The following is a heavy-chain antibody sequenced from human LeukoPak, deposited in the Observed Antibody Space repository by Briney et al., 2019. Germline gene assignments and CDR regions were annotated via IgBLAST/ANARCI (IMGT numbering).Heavy chain of an antibody. D-gene: IGHD3-22*01. CDR2: MYYTGST. CDR3: AGASYDSSGYYGWSAFDI. CDR1: GGSFSGYS. V-gene: IGHV4-59*01. Sequence: SETLSLTCAVYGGSFSGYSWSWIRQPPGKGLEWVGFMYYTGSTNYNPSLKSRVTISVDTSKNQFSLKLSSVTAADTAIYYCAGASYDSSGYYGWSAFDIWGQGTMVTVSS. J-gene: IGHJ3*02.